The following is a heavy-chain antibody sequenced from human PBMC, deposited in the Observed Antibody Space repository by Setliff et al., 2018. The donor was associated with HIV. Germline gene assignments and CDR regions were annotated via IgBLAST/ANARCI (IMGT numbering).Heavy chain of an antibody. CDR1: GYIFTVYP. J-gene: IGHJ4*02. Sequence: ASVKVSCNASGYIFTVYPLHWVRQAPGQGLEWMGWINPNSGATKYAQKFEGRVTMTRDTSDSTAHMELNRLRSDDTAVYYCARVRLGYNDLTPPRYTHALGYWGQGSLVTVSS. D-gene: IGHD6-25*01. CDR2: INPNSGAT. V-gene: IGHV1-2*02. CDR3: ARVRLGYNDLTPPRYTHALGY.